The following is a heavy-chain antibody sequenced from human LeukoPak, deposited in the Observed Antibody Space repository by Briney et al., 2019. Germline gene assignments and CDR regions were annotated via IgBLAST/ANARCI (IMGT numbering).Heavy chain of an antibody. CDR2: ITNDGSST. CDR1: GFTFSSYW. J-gene: IGHJ4*02. Sequence: GGSLRLSCAASGFTFSSYWMYWVRQAPGKGLVWVSRITNDGSSTTYADSVKGRFTISRDNSKNTLYLQMNSLRAEDTAVYYCAKESTGHYFDYWGQGTLVTVSS. D-gene: IGHD3-10*01. CDR3: AKESTGHYFDY. V-gene: IGHV3-74*01.